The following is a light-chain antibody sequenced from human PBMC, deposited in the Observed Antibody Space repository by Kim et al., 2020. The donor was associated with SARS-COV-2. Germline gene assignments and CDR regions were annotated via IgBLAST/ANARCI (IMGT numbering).Light chain of an antibody. CDR2: DVS. Sequence: QSVTISCTGTSRDVGGYNYVSWYQQHPGTAPKLMIYDVSSRPSGISDRFSGSESGYTASLTISGLRAEDEADYFCSSYTSSSTLVVFGAGTQLTVL. CDR1: SRDVGGYNY. CDR3: SSYTSSSTLVV. J-gene: IGLJ2*01. V-gene: IGLV2-14*03.